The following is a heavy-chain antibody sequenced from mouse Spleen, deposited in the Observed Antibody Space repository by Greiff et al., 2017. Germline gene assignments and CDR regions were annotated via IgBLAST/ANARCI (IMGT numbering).Heavy chain of an antibody. CDR1: GYTFTTYW. V-gene: IGHV1-69*01. Sequence: QVQLQQPGAELVMPGASVKLSCKASGYTFTTYWMHWVKQRPGQGPEWIGEIDPSDTYTNYNQKFKGKATLTVDKSSSTAYMQLSSLTSEDSAVYYCTGTGTRFAYWGQGTLVTVSA. CDR3: TGTGTRFAY. J-gene: IGHJ3*01. CDR2: IDPSDTYT. D-gene: IGHD4-1*01.